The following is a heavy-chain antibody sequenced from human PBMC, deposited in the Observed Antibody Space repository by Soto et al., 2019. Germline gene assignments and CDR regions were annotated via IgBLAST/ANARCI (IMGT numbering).Heavy chain of an antibody. Sequence: EVQLVESGGGLVQPGGSLRLSCAASGFTVSSNYMSWVRQAPGKGLEWVSVIYSNENTYYADSVKGRFTISRDKSKNTLFLQMNSLRAEDTAVYYCARGSSTWFSHVERWGQGTLVTVSS. J-gene: IGHJ4*02. CDR1: GFTVSSNY. D-gene: IGHD6-13*01. V-gene: IGHV3-66*01. CDR2: IYSNENT. CDR3: ARGSSTWFSHVER.